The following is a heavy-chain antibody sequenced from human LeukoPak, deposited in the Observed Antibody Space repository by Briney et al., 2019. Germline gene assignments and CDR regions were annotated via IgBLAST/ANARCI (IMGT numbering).Heavy chain of an antibody. CDR2: SRNRANSHTT. Sequence: GGSLRLSCAASGFSLSDQFMDWVRQAPGKGLGWIGRSRNRANSHTTEYAASVKGRFTISRDDSGNLMYLQMNSLKIEDTAVYFCTRDGGNSGNTAFDIWGQGTEVTVSS. D-gene: IGHD3-16*01. J-gene: IGHJ3*02. V-gene: IGHV3-72*01. CDR3: TRDGGNSGNTAFDI. CDR1: GFSLSDQF.